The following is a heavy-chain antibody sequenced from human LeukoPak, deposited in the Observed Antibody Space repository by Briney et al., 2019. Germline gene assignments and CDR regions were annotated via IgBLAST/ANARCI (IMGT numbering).Heavy chain of an antibody. J-gene: IGHJ4*02. CDR3: ARGQRYCGGDCYGY. V-gene: IGHV1-8*01. D-gene: IGHD2-21*02. CDR2: MNPNSGNT. Sequence: GASVKVSCKASGYTFTSYDINWVRQATGQGLEWMGWMNPNSGNTGHAQKFQGRVTMTRNTSISTAYMELSSLRSEDTAVYYCARGQRYCGGDCYGYWGQGTLVTVSS. CDR1: GYTFTSYD.